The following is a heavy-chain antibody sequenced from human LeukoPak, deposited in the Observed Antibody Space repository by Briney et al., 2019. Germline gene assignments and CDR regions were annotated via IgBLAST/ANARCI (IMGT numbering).Heavy chain of an antibody. D-gene: IGHD1-14*01. J-gene: IGHJ4*02. CDR2: IYDDGST. CDR1: GGSIINGDYY. Sequence: SQTLSLTCTLSGGSIINGDYYWSWIRQPPGKDLEWIGYIYDDGSTYYNPSLKSRVTISIDTSKNQFSLNLRSVTAAGTAVYYCARLTGSGEVFDSWGQGTLVTVSS. CDR3: ARLTGSGEVFDS. V-gene: IGHV4-30-4*01.